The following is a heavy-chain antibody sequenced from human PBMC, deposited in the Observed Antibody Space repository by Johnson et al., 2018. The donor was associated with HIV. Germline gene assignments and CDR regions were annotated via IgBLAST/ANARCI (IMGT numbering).Heavy chain of an antibody. D-gene: IGHD3-10*01. V-gene: IGHV3-64*01. CDR3: ARDVASGDGSGDHAFDI. CDR2: ISSNGGST. Sequence: VQLVESGGGLVQPGGSLRLSCAASGFIFSSYAMHWVRQAPGKGLQYVSAISSNGGSTYYANSVKGRFTISRANSRNTLYLQMGRLRVEDMAVYYCARDVASGDGSGDHAFDIWCQGTMVTV. J-gene: IGHJ3*02. CDR1: GFIFSSYA.